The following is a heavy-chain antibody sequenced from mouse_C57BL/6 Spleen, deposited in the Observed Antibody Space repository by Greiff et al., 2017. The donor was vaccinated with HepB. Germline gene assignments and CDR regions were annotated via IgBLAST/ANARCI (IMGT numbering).Heavy chain of an antibody. CDR1: GYTFTSYW. V-gene: IGHV1-55*01. D-gene: IGHD2-2*01. CDR2: IYPGSGST. J-gene: IGHJ4*01. Sequence: QVQLKQPGAELVKPGASVKMSCKASGYTFTSYWITWVKQRPGQGLEWIGDIYPGSGSTNYNEKFKSKATLTVETSSSTAYMQLSSLTSEDSAVYYCARWLGGSDAMDYWGQGTSVTVSS. CDR3: ARWLGGSDAMDY.